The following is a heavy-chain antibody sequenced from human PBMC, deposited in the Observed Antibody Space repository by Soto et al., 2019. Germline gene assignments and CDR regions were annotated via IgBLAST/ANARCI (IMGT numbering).Heavy chain of an antibody. V-gene: IGHV4-31*03. Sequence: SETLSLTCTVSGGSISSGGYYWSWIRQHQGKGLEWIGYIYYSGTTYYNPSLKSRVTISVDTSRNQFSLKLSSVSAADTALYYCARCSLVVVPAPGFDPWGRGTLVTVSS. CDR1: GGSISSGGYY. CDR2: IYYSGTT. CDR3: ARCSLVVVPAPGFDP. D-gene: IGHD2-2*01. J-gene: IGHJ5*02.